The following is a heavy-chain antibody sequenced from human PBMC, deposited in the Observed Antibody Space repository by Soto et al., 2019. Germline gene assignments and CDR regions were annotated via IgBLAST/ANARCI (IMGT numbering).Heavy chain of an antibody. CDR2: IWYDGSNK. V-gene: IGHV3-33*01. Sequence: QVQLVESGGGVVQPGRSLRLSCAASGFTFSSYGMHWVRQAPGKGLEWVAVIWYDGSNKYYADSVKGRFTISRDNSKNPLDLQMNSLRAEDTAVYYCARGDIAAAGTGGGMDVWGQGTTVTVSS. J-gene: IGHJ6*02. CDR3: ARGDIAAAGTGGGMDV. CDR1: GFTFSSYG. D-gene: IGHD6-13*01.